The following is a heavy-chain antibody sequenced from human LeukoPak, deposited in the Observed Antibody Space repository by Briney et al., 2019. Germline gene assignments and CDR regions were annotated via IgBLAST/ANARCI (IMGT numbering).Heavy chain of an antibody. Sequence: ASVKVSCKASGGTFSSYAISWVRQAPGQGLEWMGWINPNSGGTNYAQKFQGRVTMTRDTSISAAYMELSRLTFDDTAMYYCARVSYTGTYTYDYWGQGTLVTVSS. CDR2: INPNSGGT. CDR1: GGTFSSYA. D-gene: IGHD1-26*01. J-gene: IGHJ4*02. CDR3: ARVSYTGTYTYDY. V-gene: IGHV1-2*02.